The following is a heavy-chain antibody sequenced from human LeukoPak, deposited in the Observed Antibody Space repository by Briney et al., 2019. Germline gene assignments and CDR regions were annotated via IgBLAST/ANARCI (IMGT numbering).Heavy chain of an antibody. Sequence: GGSLRLSCTASGFTFSTYPMNWVRQAPGKGLEWVSSIGGSSGSMFYAGSVKGRFTISRDNAENSLYLQMNSLRVEDTAIYYCARELADGSQRFDPWGQGTLVTVSS. V-gene: IGHV3-21*01. D-gene: IGHD3-10*01. CDR1: GFTFSTYP. J-gene: IGHJ5*02. CDR3: ARELADGSQRFDP. CDR2: IGGSSGSM.